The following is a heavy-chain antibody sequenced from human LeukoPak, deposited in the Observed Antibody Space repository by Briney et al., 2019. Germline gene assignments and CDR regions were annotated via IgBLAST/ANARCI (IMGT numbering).Heavy chain of an antibody. V-gene: IGHV1-8*01. CDR2: MNPNSGNT. D-gene: IGHD2-15*01. CDR3: ARDKGGSCPPDLYYGRYYFDY. CDR1: GYTFTSYD. Sequence: GASVKVSCKASGYTFTSYDINWVRQATGQGLEWMGWMNPNSGNTGYAQKFQGRVTMTRNTSISTAYMELSSLRSEDTTVYYCARDKGGSCPPDLYYGRYYFDYWGQGTLVTVSS. J-gene: IGHJ4*02.